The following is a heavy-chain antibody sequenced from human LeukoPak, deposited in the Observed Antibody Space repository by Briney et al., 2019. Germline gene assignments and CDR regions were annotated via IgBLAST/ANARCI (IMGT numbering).Heavy chain of an antibody. J-gene: IGHJ4*02. V-gene: IGHV3-48*01. Sequence: GGSLRLFCAASGFTYSSYAMNWVRQAPGKGLEWVSYISSDGTTIYYADSVKGRITISRDNARNSLYLQMNSLRAEDTAVYYCAPQKGYGGNALDCWGQGTLVTVSS. D-gene: IGHD4-23*01. CDR1: GFTYSSYA. CDR3: APQKGYGGNALDC. CDR2: ISSDGTTI.